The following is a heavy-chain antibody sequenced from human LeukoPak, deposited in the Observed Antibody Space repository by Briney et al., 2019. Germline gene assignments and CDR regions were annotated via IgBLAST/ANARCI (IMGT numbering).Heavy chain of an antibody. D-gene: IGHD3-3*01. Sequence: SETLSLTCTVSGGSISSGGYYWSWIRQHPGKGLEWIGYIYYSGSTYYNPSLKSRVTISVDTSKNQFSLKLSSVTAADTAVYYCAFWSGYYNYYYMDVWGKGTTVTVSS. CDR3: AFWSGYYNYYYMDV. CDR2: IYYSGST. CDR1: GGSISSGGYY. J-gene: IGHJ6*03. V-gene: IGHV4-31*03.